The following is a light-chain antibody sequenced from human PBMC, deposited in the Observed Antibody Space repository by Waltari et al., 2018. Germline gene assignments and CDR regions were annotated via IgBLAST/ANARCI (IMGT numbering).Light chain of an antibody. CDR3: QQYGSSPQA. J-gene: IGKJ1*01. CDR1: QSVSSNF. Sequence: EIVLTQSPGTLSLSPGETAALSCRASQSVSSNFLAWYQRKPGQAPRLLIFGASNRATGIPDRFSGSGSETDFTLTVSRLEPEDFAVYYCQQYGSSPQAFGQGTKVEI. V-gene: IGKV3-20*01. CDR2: GAS.